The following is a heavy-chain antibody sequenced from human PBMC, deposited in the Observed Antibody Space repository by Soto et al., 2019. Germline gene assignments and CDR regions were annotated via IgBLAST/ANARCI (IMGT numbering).Heavy chain of an antibody. CDR2: INSDGSST. J-gene: IGHJ5*02. D-gene: IGHD6-13*01. Sequence: GGSLRLSYAASRFTFSSFWFHWVRQAPGKGLVWVSHINSDGSSTSYADSVKGRFTISRDNAKNTLYLQMNSLRAEDTAVYYCERAAYRSSKTFLFAPWGQGTLVTVS. V-gene: IGHV3-74*01. CDR1: RFTFSSFW. CDR3: ERAAYRSSKTFLFAP.